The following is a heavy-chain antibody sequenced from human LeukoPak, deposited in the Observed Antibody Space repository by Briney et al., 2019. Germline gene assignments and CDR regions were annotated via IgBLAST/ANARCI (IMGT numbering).Heavy chain of an antibody. V-gene: IGHV4-34*01. D-gene: IGHD6-13*01. Sequence: PSETLSLTCAVYGGSFSGYCWSWIRQPPGKGLEWIGEINHSGSTNYNPSLKSRVTISVDTSKNQFSLKLSSVTAADTAVYYCARDSSSWSYNWFDPWGQGTLVTVSS. CDR3: ARDSSSWSYNWFDP. CDR2: INHSGST. CDR1: GGSFSGYC. J-gene: IGHJ5*02.